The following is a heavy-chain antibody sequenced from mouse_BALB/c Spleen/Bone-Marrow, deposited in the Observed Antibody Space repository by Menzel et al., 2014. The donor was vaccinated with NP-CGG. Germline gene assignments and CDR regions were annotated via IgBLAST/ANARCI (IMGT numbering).Heavy chain of an antibody. J-gene: IGHJ2*01. D-gene: IGHD2-4*01. CDR3: ARRGDYDYFDY. CDR1: GFTFSNYG. V-gene: IGHV5-6*01. CDR2: ISSGGTYT. Sequence: EVQRVESGGDLVKPGGSLKISRAASGFTFSNYGMFWVRQIPDKRLEWVATISSGGTYTFYPNSVKGRFTISRDKTKKALTQLMTSPNSEDTAMYYCARRGDYDYFDYWGQGTPLTVSS.